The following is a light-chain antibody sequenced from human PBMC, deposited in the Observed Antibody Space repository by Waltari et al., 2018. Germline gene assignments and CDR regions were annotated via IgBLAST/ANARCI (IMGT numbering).Light chain of an antibody. J-gene: IGKJ4*01. CDR1: QNLDTY. V-gene: IGKV1-39*01. CDR3: QQSSRTPVT. Sequence: DIQMTQSPSSLSASVGDRVTITCRASQNLDTYLIWYQQEPGKAPKLLIYTASSLQSGVPSRFSGMGSGTDFTLTITNLQPEDFASYYCQQSSRTPVTFGGGTKVEIK. CDR2: TAS.